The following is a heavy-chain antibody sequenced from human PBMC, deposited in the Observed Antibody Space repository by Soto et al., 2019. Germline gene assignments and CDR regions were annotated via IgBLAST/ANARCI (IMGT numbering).Heavy chain of an antibody. V-gene: IGHV5-10-1*01. CDR1: GYSFSSFW. Sequence: GESLKISCKVSGYSFSSFWITWVRQMPGKGLEWMGRIDPSDSYANYSPSFQGHVTFSADKSINTAYLQWSSLKASDTAMYYCGRVRVDKAEGWFDPWGQGTLVTVSS. CDR2: IDPSDSYA. D-gene: IGHD5-18*01. J-gene: IGHJ5*02. CDR3: GRVRVDKAEGWFDP.